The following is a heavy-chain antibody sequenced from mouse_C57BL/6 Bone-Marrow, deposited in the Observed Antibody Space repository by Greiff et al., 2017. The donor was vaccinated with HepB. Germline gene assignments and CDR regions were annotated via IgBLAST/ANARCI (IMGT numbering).Heavy chain of an antibody. J-gene: IGHJ2*01. CDR2: ISSGGSYT. V-gene: IGHV5-6*01. CDR3: ARRWDDFDY. Sequence: EVQLVESGGDLVKPGGSLKLSCAASGFTFSSYGMSWVRQTPDKRLEWVATISSGGSYTYYRDSVKGRFTISRDNAKNTLYLQMSSLKSEDTAMYYGARRWDDFDYWGQGTTLTVSS. D-gene: IGHD4-1*01. CDR1: GFTFSSYG.